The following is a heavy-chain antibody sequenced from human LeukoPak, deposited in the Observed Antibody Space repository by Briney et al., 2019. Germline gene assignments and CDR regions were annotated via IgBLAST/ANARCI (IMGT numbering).Heavy chain of an antibody. V-gene: IGHV3-21*01. CDR1: GFTFSSYS. CDR3: ARDGVGAPGAFDI. J-gene: IGHJ3*02. CDR2: ISSSSSYI. Sequence: GGSLRLSCAASGFTFSSYSMNWVRQAPGKGLEWVSSISSSSSYIYYADSVKGRFTISRDNAKNSLYLQMNSLRAEDTAVYYCARDGVGAPGAFDIWGQGTMVTVSS. D-gene: IGHD1-26*01.